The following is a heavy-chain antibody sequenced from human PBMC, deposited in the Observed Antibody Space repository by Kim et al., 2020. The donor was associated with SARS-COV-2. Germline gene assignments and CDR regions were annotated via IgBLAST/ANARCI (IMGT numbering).Heavy chain of an antibody. V-gene: IGHV1-46*01. Sequence: ASVKVSCKASGYPFTSYHLHWVRQAPGQGLEWMGVINPGDGSTKFAERFRDRLLLTRDTTARTVDMQFSSLTVEDTATYFYARAPWFDPWGQGTLVTVAS. J-gene: IGHJ5*02. CDR1: GYPFTSYH. CDR2: INPGDGST. CDR3: ARAPWFDP.